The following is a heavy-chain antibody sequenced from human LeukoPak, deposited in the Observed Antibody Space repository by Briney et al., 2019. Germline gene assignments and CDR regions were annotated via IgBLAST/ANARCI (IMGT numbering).Heavy chain of an antibody. J-gene: IGHJ6*03. D-gene: IGHD2-2*01. V-gene: IGHV3-73*01. Sequence: QPGGSLKLSCAASGFTFSGSAVRWVRQTSGKGLEWVGRIRNKANNYATAYAASVKGRFTIFRDDSKNTVYLQMNSLKTEDTAVYHCTIWVVPAANYDYMDVWGKGTTVAVSS. CDR3: TIWVVPAANYDYMDV. CDR1: GFTFSGSA. CDR2: IRNKANNYAT.